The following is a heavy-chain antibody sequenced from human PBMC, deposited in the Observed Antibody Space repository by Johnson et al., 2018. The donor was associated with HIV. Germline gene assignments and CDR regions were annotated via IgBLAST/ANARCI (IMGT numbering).Heavy chain of an antibody. D-gene: IGHD2/OR15-2a*01. CDR1: GFTFNTYW. CDR3: ARGINSQSWAFDI. V-gene: IGHV3-7*01. Sequence: VQLVESGGGLVQPGGSLRLSCAASGFTFNTYWMTWVRQPPGRGLECVANIKQDGTEKNYVDSVRGRFTISRNNVQNSMLLQMNSLRADDTAVYYCARGINSQSWAFDIWGQGTMVTVSS. CDR2: IKQDGTEK. J-gene: IGHJ3*02.